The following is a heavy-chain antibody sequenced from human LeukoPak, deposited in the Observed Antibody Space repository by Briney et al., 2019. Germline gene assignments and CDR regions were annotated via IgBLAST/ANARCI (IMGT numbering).Heavy chain of an antibody. CDR1: GFTFNNFG. CDR2: ISYDGSDE. CDR3: AVGSLAAAGGGNWFDP. Sequence: GGSLRLSCAASGFTFNNFGMHWVRQAPGKGLEWVAMISYDGSDEYCADSVKGRFTISRDNAKNSLYLQMNSLRAEDTAVYYCAVGSLAAAGGGNWFDPWGQGTLVTVSS. D-gene: IGHD6-13*01. V-gene: IGHV3-30*03. J-gene: IGHJ5*02.